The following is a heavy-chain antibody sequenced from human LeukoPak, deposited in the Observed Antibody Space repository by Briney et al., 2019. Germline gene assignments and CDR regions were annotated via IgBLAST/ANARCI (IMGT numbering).Heavy chain of an antibody. V-gene: IGHV4-31*03. CDR1: ADSLSSGGHY. CDR3: ARGGNRFGGFYFDY. Sequence: SQTLSLTCTVSADSLSSGGHYWAWIRQLPGKGLESIGFIHHSGSSRHNPSLKDRVATSVDASRKQFALRLSSVTAADTAIYYCARGGNRFGGFYFDYWGQGIQVIVSS. CDR2: IHHSGSS. J-gene: IGHJ4*02. D-gene: IGHD3-10*01.